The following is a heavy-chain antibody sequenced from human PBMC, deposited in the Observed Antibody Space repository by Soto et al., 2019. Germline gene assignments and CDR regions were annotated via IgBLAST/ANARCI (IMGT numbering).Heavy chain of an antibody. J-gene: IGHJ6*03. V-gene: IGHV3-21*01. CDR3: ARANLDYGDYVIYYYYYMDV. CDR2: ISSSSSYI. Sequence: GGSLRLSCAASGFTFSSYSMNWVRQAPGKGLEWVSSISSSSSYIYYADSVKGRFTISRDNAKNSLYLQMNSLRAEATAVYYCARANLDYGDYVIYYYYYMDVWGKGTTVTVSS. D-gene: IGHD4-17*01. CDR1: GFTFSSYS.